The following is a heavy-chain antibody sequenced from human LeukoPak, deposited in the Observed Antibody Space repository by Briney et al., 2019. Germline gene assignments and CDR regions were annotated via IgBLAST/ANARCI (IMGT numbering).Heavy chain of an antibody. D-gene: IGHD6-19*01. CDR3: ARDSSGWYGGSDY. V-gene: IGHV4-59*01. CDR2: IYYSGST. CDR1: GGSISSYY. J-gene: IGHJ4*02. Sequence: PSETLSLTCTVSGGSISSYYWSWIRQPPGKGLEWVGYIYYSGSTNYYPSLKSRVTISVDTSKNQFSLKLSSVTAADTAVYYCARDSSGWYGGSDYWGQGTLVTVSS.